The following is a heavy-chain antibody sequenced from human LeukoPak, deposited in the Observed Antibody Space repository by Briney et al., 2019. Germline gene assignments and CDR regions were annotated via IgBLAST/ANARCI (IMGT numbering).Heavy chain of an antibody. CDR1: GGSISSYY. D-gene: IGHD6-6*01. CDR2: IYYSGST. J-gene: IGHJ4*02. V-gene: IGHV4-59*01. Sequence: SETLSLTCTVSGGSISSYYWSCIRQPPGKGLEWIGYIYYSGSTNYNPSLKSRVTISVDTSKNPFSLKLSSVTAADTAVYYCARIYSSSSVSDYWGQGTLVTVSS. CDR3: ARIYSSSSVSDY.